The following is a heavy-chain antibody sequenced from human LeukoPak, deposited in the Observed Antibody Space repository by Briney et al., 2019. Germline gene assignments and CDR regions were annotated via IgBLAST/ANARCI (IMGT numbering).Heavy chain of an antibody. CDR1: GGTFSSYT. CDR3: ARDVVYDSSGYYSS. J-gene: IGHJ4*02. CDR2: IIPILGIA. D-gene: IGHD3-22*01. Sequence: SVKVSCKASGGTFSSYTISWVRQAPGQGLEWMGRIIPILGIANSAQKFQGRVTITADKSTRTAYTELSRLRSEDTAVYYCARDVVYDSSGYYSSWGQGTLGTVSS. V-gene: IGHV1-69*04.